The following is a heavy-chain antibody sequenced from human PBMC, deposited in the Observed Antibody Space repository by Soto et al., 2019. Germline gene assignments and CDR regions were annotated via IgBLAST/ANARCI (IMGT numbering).Heavy chain of an antibody. CDR1: GFTFGTSG. Sequence: GGSLRLSCVASGFTFGTSGMSWVRQAPGKGLEWISGLSGDNNTYTKYADSVKGRFTISRDNSKSTLYLQMHSLRVEDTALYYCTKDSGYDSTDWGLGTLVTVSS. V-gene: IGHV3-23*01. J-gene: IGHJ4*02. CDR2: LSGDNNTYT. D-gene: IGHD3-9*01. CDR3: TKDSGYDSTD.